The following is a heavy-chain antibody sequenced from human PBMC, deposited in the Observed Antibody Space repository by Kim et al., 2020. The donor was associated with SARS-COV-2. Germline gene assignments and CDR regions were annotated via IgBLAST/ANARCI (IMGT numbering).Heavy chain of an antibody. J-gene: IGHJ4*02. CDR2: ISSSSSYI. D-gene: IGHD5-12*01. CDR1: GFTFSSYS. V-gene: IGHV3-21*01. CDR3: ARDFRYSGYDPYY. Sequence: GGSLRLSCAASGFTFSSYSMNWVRQAPGKGLEWVSSISSSSSYIYYADSVKGRFTISRDNAKNSLYLQMNSLRAEDTAVYYCARDFRYSGYDPYYWGQGTLVTVSS.